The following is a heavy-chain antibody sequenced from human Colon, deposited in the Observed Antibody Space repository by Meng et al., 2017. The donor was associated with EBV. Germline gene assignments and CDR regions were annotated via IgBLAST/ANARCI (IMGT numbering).Heavy chain of an antibody. D-gene: IGHD7-27*01. CDR3: SRGVDSYKLGNL. CDR1: GGSLSDYY. CDR2: IHPSGSI. Sequence: QVHLQQWGAGLWKPSETLSLTCVVYGGSLSDYYCSWIRQSPGRGLEWIGEIHPSGSIFYNPSLQSRVTISVDTSKNQFSLNLNSVTAADTAVYFCSRGVDSYKLGNLWGRGTLVTVSS. J-gene: IGHJ2*01. V-gene: IGHV4-34*02.